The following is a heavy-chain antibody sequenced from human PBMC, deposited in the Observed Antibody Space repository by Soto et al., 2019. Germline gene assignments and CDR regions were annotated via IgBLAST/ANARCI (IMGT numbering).Heavy chain of an antibody. J-gene: IGHJ4*02. V-gene: IGHV1-3*01. CDR1: GYTFTSYA. CDR3: AREAVAAAGTGLFDY. CDR2: INAGNGNT. Sequence: ASVKVSCKASGYTFTSYAMQWVRQAPGQRLEWMGWINAGNGNTKYSQKFQGRVTMTRDTSTSTVYMELSSLRSEDTAVYYCAREAVAAAGTGLFDYWGQGTLVTVSS. D-gene: IGHD6-13*01.